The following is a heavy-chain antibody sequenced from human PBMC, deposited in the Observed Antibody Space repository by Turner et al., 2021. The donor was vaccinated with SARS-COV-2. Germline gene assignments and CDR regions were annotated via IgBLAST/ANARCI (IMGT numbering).Heavy chain of an antibody. CDR2: INPNSGGT. D-gene: IGHD6-6*01. CDR1: GYTFTGYY. V-gene: IGHV1-2*02. J-gene: IGHJ5*02. CDR3: AREGAPVSSSSRVWFDP. Sequence: QVQLVQSGAEVQKPGASVTVSCKASGYTFTGYYMHWVRQAPGQGLEWMGWINPNSGGTNYAQKFQGRVTMTRDTSISTAYMDLSRLRSDDTAVYYCAREGAPVSSSSRVWFDPWGQGTLVTVSS.